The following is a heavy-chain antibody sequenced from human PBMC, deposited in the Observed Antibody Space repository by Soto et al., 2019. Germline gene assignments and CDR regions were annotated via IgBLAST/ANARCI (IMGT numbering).Heavy chain of an antibody. D-gene: IGHD2-21*01. CDR2: IKQDGSER. V-gene: IGHV3-7*01. CDR3: ASARHIGP. J-gene: IGHJ5*02. Sequence: VGSLRLSCAASGFTFGNYWMSWVRQAPGKGPEWVANIKQDGSERNYVDSVKGRFTISRDNAENSLYLQMNSLRVEDTGVYYCASARHIGPWGQGTLVTVS. CDR1: GFTFGNYW.